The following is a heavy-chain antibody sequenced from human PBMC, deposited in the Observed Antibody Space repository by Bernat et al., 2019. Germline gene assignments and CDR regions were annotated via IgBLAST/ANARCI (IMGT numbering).Heavy chain of an antibody. CDR3: ARFGEQLVRSAFDI. V-gene: IGHV1-69*01. J-gene: IGHJ3*02. CDR1: GGPFSSYA. D-gene: IGHD6-13*01. Sequence: QVQLVQSGAEVKKPGSSVKVSCKASGGPFSSYAISWVRQAPGQGLEWMGGIIPIFGTASYAQKFQGRVTITADESTSTAYMELSSLRSEDTAVYYCARFGEQLVRSAFDIWGQGTVVTVSS. CDR2: IIPIFGTA.